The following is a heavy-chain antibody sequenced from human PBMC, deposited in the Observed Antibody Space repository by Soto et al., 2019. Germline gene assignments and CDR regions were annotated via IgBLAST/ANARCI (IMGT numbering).Heavy chain of an antibody. V-gene: IGHV1-3*01. CDR3: ARDRYSGSYNELDAFDI. CDR1: GYTFTSYA. CDR2: INAGNGNT. J-gene: IGHJ3*02. D-gene: IGHD1-26*01. Sequence: ASVKVSCKASGYTFTSYAMHWVRQAPGQRLEWMGWINAGNGNTKYSQKFQGRVTITRDTSASTAYMGLSSLRSEDTAVYYRARDRYSGSYNELDAFDIWGQGTMVTVSS.